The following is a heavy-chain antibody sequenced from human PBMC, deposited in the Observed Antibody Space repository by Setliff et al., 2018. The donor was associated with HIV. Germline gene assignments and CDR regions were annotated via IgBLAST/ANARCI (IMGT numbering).Heavy chain of an antibody. J-gene: IGHJ5*02. V-gene: IGHV1-69*05. CDR1: GGTFSSYA. D-gene: IGHD2-2*01. CDR3: ARDFGGYCSSMGCPGLFDP. CDR2: IIPISGTV. Sequence: SVKVSCKASGGTFSSYAISWVRQAPGQGLEWMGGIIPISGTVNYAQKFWGRVTITTHESTSTAYMELSSLRSEGTAVYYCARDFGGYCSSMGCPGLFDPWGQGTLVTV.